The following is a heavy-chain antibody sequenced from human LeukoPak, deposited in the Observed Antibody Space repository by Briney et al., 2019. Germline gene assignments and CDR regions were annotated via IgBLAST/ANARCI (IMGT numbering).Heavy chain of an antibody. V-gene: IGHV4-39*01. CDR2: IYYSGST. CDR1: GGSISSSSYY. D-gene: IGHD3-16*01. CDR3: ARLSILTDY. Sequence: SETLSLTCTVSGGSISSSSYYWGWIRQPPGKGLEWIGSIYYSGSTYYNPSLKSRVTISVDTSKNQFSLKLSSVTAADTAVYYCARLSILTDYWGQGTLVTVSS. J-gene: IGHJ4*02.